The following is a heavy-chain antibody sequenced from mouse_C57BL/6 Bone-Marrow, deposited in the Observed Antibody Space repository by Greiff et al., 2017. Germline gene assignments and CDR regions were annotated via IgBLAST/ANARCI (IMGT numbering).Heavy chain of an antibody. CDR1: GYTFTSYW. V-gene: IGHV1-72*01. D-gene: IGHD1-1*01. J-gene: IGHJ4*01. CDR3: ARSRAFITTVVPYYYAMDY. Sequence: QVQLQQPGAELVKPGASVKLSCKASGYTFTSYWMHWVKQRPGRGLEWIGRIDPNSGGTKYNEQFKSKATLTVDKPSSTAYMQLSSLTSEDSAVYYCARSRAFITTVVPYYYAMDYWGQGTSVTVSS. CDR2: IDPNSGGT.